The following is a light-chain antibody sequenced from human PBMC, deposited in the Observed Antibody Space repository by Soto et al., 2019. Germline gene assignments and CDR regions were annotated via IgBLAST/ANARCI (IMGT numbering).Light chain of an antibody. CDR3: QQYNVWPLT. CDR2: VAS. Sequence: EIVMTQSPATLSVSPGERATLSCMASQSVNSNLAWYQQKPGQTPKLLIYVASTRATGIPARFSGSGSGTKFTLTISSLQSEDFAIYYCQQYNVWPLTFGGGTKVEFK. J-gene: IGKJ4*01. CDR1: QSVNSN. V-gene: IGKV3-15*01.